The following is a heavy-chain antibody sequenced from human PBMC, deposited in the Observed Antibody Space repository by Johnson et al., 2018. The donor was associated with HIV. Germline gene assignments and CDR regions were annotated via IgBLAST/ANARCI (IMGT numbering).Heavy chain of an antibody. CDR2: ISYDGSNK. CDR3: ARDEPIVVVVAAIGDAFDI. D-gene: IGHD2-15*01. J-gene: IGHJ3*02. V-gene: IGHV3-30-3*01. CDR1: QFTFSSYA. Sequence: QVQLVESGGGLAKPAWSPRLSCAASQFTFSSYAMHWVRQAPGKGLEWVAVISYDGSNKYYADSVKGRFTISRDNSKKTMYLQMNSLRAEDTAVYYCARDEPIVVVVAAIGDAFDIWGQGTMVTVSS.